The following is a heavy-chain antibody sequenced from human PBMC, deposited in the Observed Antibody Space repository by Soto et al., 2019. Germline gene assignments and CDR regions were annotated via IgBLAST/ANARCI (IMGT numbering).Heavy chain of an antibody. CDR1: GYTFTDYY. Sequence: QVQLVQSGAEVKKPGASVKVSCKASGYTFTDYYIHWVRQAPGQGLEWMGWVNPNSGGTNYAQKFQGWVTXXRXTXXSTVYMELSSLKSDDMAVYYCAREGAATANYGMDVWGQGTTVTVSS. J-gene: IGHJ6*02. V-gene: IGHV1-2*04. CDR2: VNPNSGGT. D-gene: IGHD2-15*01. CDR3: AREGAATANYGMDV.